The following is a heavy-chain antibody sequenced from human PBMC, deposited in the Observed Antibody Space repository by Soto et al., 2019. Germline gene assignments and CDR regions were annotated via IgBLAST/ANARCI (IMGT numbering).Heavy chain of an antibody. Sequence: GGSLRLSCAASGFTFSSYSMNWVRQAPGKGLEWVSYIGSSSSTIYYADSVKGRFTISRDNAKNALYLQMNSLRAEDTAVYYCAREDYYYYHMDVWGTGTTVTVSS. CDR1: GFTFSSYS. V-gene: IGHV3-48*01. CDR2: IGSSSSTI. CDR3: AREDYYYYHMDV. J-gene: IGHJ6*03.